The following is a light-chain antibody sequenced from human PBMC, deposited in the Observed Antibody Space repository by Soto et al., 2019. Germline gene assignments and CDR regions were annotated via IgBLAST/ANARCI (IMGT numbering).Light chain of an antibody. J-gene: IGKJ5*01. CDR1: QIISNL. V-gene: IGKV1-39*01. CDR3: QQSYKITHT. Sequence: DIHMTQSPSSLSASIGHMFTITCRTSQIISNLLNWYQQKPGGAPKLLMYAAASLQSGVPSRLRGSGYGTELNITISSLKSEDFETYQCQQSYKITHTFGHGTRLEIK. CDR2: AAA.